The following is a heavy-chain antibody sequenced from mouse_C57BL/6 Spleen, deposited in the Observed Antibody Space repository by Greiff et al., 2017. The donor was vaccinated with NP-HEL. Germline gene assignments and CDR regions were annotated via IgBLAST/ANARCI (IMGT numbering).Heavy chain of an antibody. D-gene: IGHD1-1*01. CDR2: INPNNGGT. V-gene: IGHV1-26*01. CDR3: ARSTTVVPRAY. Sequence: EVQLQQSGPELVKPGASVKISCKASGYTFTDYYMNWVKQSHGKSLEWIGDINPNNGGTSYNQKFKGKATLTVDKSSSTAYMELRSLTSEDSAVYYCARSTTVVPRAYWGQGTLVTVSA. CDR1: GYTFTDYY. J-gene: IGHJ3*01.